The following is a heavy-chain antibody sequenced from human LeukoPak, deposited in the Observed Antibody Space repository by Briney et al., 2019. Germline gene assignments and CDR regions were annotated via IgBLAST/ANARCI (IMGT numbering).Heavy chain of an antibody. Sequence: PGGSLRLSCEASGFTFRTHSMNWVRQAPGKGLEWVSSITKSSTYVYYADSVKGRFTISRDNANNSLFLQMNNLGVDDTGVYYCARGSGVHVWGQGTLAIVSS. CDR1: GFTFRTHS. CDR2: ITKSSTYV. D-gene: IGHD3-10*01. J-gene: IGHJ4*02. V-gene: IGHV3-21*04. CDR3: ARGSGVHV.